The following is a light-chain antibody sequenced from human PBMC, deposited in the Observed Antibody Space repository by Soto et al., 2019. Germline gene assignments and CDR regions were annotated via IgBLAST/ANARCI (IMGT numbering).Light chain of an antibody. CDR1: QSVSSN. V-gene: IGKV3-15*01. CDR3: QQYNNWPPLT. CDR2: GAS. J-gene: IGKJ4*01. Sequence: EIVMTQSPATLSVSPGERATLSCRASQSVSSNLAWYQQKPGQAPRLLIYGASTRATGIPARFSGSGSGTEFTLTISILKSEDFGVYYCQQYNNWPPLTFGGGTKVEIK.